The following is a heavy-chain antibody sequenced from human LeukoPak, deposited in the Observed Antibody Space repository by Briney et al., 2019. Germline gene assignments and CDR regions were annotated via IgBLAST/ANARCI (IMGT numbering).Heavy chain of an antibody. D-gene: IGHD2-2*01. CDR2: IFYSGDT. CDR1: GDSISSYY. CDR3: ARQGYCSGNTCYALFDP. J-gene: IGHJ5*02. Sequence: PSETLSLTCTVSGDSISSYYWSWIRQPPGKGLEWIGYIFYSGDTHYIPSLKSRATMSLDTSQNQLSLKLVSVTAADTAVYYCARQGYCSGNTCYALFDPWGQGTLVIVSS. V-gene: IGHV4-59*08.